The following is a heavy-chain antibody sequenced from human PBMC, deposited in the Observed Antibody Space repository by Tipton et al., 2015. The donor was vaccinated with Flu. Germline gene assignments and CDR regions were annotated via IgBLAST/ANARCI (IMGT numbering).Heavy chain of an antibody. CDR2: IYTSGST. V-gene: IGHV4-61*02. CDR3: ARDLFGEKDWFDP. J-gene: IGHJ5*02. Sequence: TLSLTCTVSGGSISSVSYYWSWIRQPAGKGLEWFGRIYTSGSTNYNPSLKSRVTISVDTSKNQFSLKLSSVTTADSAVYYCARDLFGEKDWFDPWGQVTLVTVSS. D-gene: IGHD3-10*01. CDR1: GGSISSVSYY.